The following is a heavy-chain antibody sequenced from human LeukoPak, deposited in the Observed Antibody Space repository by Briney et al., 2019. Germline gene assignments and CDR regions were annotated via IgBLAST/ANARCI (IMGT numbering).Heavy chain of an antibody. CDR1: GFTFSSYA. Sequence: GGSLRLSCAASGFTFSSYAMSWVRQAPGKGLEWVSAISGSGGSTYYADSVKGRFTISRDNSKSTLYLQMNSLRAEDTAVYYCAKSKSEYNWFDPWGQGTLVTVSS. CDR3: AKSKSEYNWFDP. CDR2: ISGSGGST. V-gene: IGHV3-23*01. J-gene: IGHJ5*02.